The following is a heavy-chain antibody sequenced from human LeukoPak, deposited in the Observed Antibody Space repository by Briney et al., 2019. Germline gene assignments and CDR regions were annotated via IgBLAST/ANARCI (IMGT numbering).Heavy chain of an antibody. CDR1: GFPLSSYS. D-gene: IGHD2-15*01. Sequence: GGSLRLSCAASGFPLSSYSINWFRQAPGKGLGWVAYISASGSNIYYVDSVKGRFTVSRDNPKSSLFLQMNSPRAEDTAVYYCARVKGSYFDYWGQGALVTVSS. CDR3: ARVKGSYFDY. CDR2: ISASGSNI. J-gene: IGHJ4*02. V-gene: IGHV3-48*01.